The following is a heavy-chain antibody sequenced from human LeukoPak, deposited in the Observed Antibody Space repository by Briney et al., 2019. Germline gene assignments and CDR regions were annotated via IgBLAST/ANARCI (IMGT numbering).Heavy chain of an antibody. CDR1: GFTFDDYG. CDR2: INWNGGST. D-gene: IGHD3-16*01. V-gene: IGHV3-20*04. J-gene: IGHJ4*02. Sequence: GGSLRLSCAASGFTFDDYGTSWVRQAPGKGLEWVSGINWNGGSTGYADSVKGRFTISRDNAKNSLYLQMNSLRAEDTALYYCARTYSGYVWGTFDYWGQGTLVTVSS. CDR3: ARTYSGYVWGTFDY.